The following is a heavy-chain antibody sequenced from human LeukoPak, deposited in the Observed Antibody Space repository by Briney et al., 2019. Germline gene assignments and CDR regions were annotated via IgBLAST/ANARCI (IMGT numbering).Heavy chain of an antibody. CDR1: GYSFTSYW. J-gene: IGHJ4*02. CDR2: IYPGDSDT. V-gene: IGHV5-51*01. D-gene: IGHD3-9*01. Sequence: GGSLRLSCKGSGYSFTSYWIGWVRQMPGKGLEWMGIIYPGDSDTRYSPSFQGQVTISADKSISSAYLQWSSLKASDTAMYYCARHSHDILTGYDDEPYWDWGQGTLVTVSS. CDR3: ARHSHDILTGYDDEPYWD.